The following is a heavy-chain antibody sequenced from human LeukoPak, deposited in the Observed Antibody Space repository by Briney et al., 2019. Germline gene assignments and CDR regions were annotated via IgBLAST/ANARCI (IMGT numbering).Heavy chain of an antibody. CDR3: AKLGTMVRGGVDY. J-gene: IGHJ4*02. Sequence: GGSLRLSCAASGFTVSSNYMSWVRQAPGKGLEWVSVIYSGGSTYYADSVKGRFTISRDNSKNTLYLQMNSLRAEDTAVYYCAKLGTMVRGGVDYWGQGTLVTVSS. CDR2: IYSGGST. CDR1: GFTVSSNY. V-gene: IGHV3-53*01. D-gene: IGHD3-10*01.